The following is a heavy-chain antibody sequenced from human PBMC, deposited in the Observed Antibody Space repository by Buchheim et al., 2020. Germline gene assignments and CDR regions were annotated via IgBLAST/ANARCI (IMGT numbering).Heavy chain of an antibody. Sequence: EVQLVESGGGLVQPGGSLRLSCAASGFSFSSYTMNWVRQAPGKGLEWVSYIGSSGSAKNYADPVKGRFTISRDNANNTLYLQMNSLRVEDTAVYYCARSRTAGTYYFDYWGQGAL. D-gene: IGHD6-19*01. V-gene: IGHV3-48*01. CDR3: ARSRTAGTYYFDY. J-gene: IGHJ4*02. CDR2: IGSSGSAK. CDR1: GFSFSSYT.